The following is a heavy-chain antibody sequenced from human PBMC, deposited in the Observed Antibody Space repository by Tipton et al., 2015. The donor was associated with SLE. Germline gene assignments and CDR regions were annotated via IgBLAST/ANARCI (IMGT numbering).Heavy chain of an antibody. D-gene: IGHD2-15*01. V-gene: IGHV1-46*01. J-gene: IGHJ4*02. CDR3: ARDFERYCSGGTCYSGY. CDR2: INPSGGST. CDR1: GYTFTSYY. Sequence: QVQLVQSGAEVKKPGASVKVSCKASGYTFTSYYMHWVRQAPGQGLEWMGIINPSGGSTSYAQKFQGRVTMTRDTSTSKVYMELRSLRSDDTAVYYCARDFERYCSGGTCYSGYWGQGTLVTVSS.